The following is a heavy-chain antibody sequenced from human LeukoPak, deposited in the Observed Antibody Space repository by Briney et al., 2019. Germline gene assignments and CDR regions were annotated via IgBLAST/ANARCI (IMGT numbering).Heavy chain of an antibody. CDR3: AKVDVVVPAATDHDAFDI. CDR2: ISGSGGSI. V-gene: IGHV3-23*01. CDR1: GFTFSSYA. Sequence: GGSLRLSCAASGFTFSSYAMSWVRQAPGKGLEWVSAISGSGGSIYYADSVKGRFTISRDNSKNTLYLQMNSLRAEDTAVYYCAKVDVVVPAATDHDAFDIWGQGTMVTVSS. J-gene: IGHJ3*02. D-gene: IGHD2-2*01.